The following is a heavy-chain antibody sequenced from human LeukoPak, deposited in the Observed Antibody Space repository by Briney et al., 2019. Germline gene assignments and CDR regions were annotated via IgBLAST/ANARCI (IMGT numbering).Heavy chain of an antibody. Sequence: GESLKISCKGSAYSFAKYWIGWVRQMPGKGLEWMGIIYPGDSDTRYSPSFQGQVTISADKSISTAYLQWSSLKASDTAMYYCARHESIQHGRNWFDPWGQGTLVTVSS. D-gene: IGHD6-6*01. CDR3: ARHESIQHGRNWFDP. CDR1: AYSFAKYW. CDR2: IYPGDSDT. V-gene: IGHV5-51*01. J-gene: IGHJ5*02.